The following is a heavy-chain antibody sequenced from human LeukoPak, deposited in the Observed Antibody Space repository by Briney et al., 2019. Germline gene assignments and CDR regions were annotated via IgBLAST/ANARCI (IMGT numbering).Heavy chain of an antibody. V-gene: IGHV3-48*01. CDR1: GFTFSSYS. J-gene: IGHJ6*03. Sequence: GGSLRLSCAASGFTFSSYSINWVRQAPGKGLEWVSYISSSSGTIYYADSVKGRLTISRDNAKNSLYLQMNSLRAEDTAVYYCARDHNWDYMDVWGKGTTVTVSS. D-gene: IGHD1-20*01. CDR2: ISSSSGTI. CDR3: ARDHNWDYMDV.